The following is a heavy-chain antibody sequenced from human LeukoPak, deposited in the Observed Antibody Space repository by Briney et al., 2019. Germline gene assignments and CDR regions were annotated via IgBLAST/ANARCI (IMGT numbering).Heavy chain of an antibody. CDR3: VKDYSGGYYYFDY. V-gene: IGHV3-23*01. Sequence: GGSLRLSCAASGFTFSGYAMAWVRRAPGKGLEWVSVASSSGGSTYYADSVKGRFTISRDNSKNTLDLQMNSLRAEDTAVYYCVKDYSGGYYYFDYWGQGTLVTVSS. D-gene: IGHD3-22*01. CDR1: GFTFSGYA. J-gene: IGHJ4*02. CDR2: ASSSGGST.